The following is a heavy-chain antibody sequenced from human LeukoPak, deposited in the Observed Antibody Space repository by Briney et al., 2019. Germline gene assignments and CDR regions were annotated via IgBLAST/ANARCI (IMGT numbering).Heavy chain of an antibody. CDR1: GGSVSSGRYY. J-gene: IGHJ4*01. Sequence: SETLSLTSTVSGGSVSSGRYYWTWIRQPPGKALEWIGYIYYSGSANYNPPLKSRVTISADTSKNQFSLKLSSVTAADTAVYYCARVYYDLLTGYYCGYRGHGTLVTV. CDR3: ARVYYDLLTGYYCGY. CDR2: IYYSGSA. D-gene: IGHD3-9*01. V-gene: IGHV4-61*01.